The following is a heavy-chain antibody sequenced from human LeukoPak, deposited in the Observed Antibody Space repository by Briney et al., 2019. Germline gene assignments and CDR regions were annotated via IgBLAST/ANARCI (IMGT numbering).Heavy chain of an antibody. CDR2: ISAYNGNT. CDR3: ARSMVRGVISYWYFDL. CDR1: SYTFTSYG. Sequence: GASVKVSCKASSYTFTSYGISLVRQAPGQGLEWMGWISAYNGNTNYAQKLQGRVTMTTDTSTSTAYMELRSLRSDDTAVYYCARSMVRGVISYWYFDLWGRGTLVTVSS. D-gene: IGHD3-10*01. V-gene: IGHV1-18*01. J-gene: IGHJ2*01.